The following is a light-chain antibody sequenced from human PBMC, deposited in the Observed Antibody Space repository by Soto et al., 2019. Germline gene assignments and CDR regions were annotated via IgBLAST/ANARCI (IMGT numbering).Light chain of an antibody. CDR3: QHYNNWLGT. Sequence: ERMMTQSPATLSLSPGETATLSCRASQTISKNLAWYQQKPGQAPRLLIYDASTRATDIPDRFSGSGSGTEFTLTISSLKSEDFAVYYCQHYNNWLGTFGGGTKVDIK. CDR1: QTISKN. V-gene: IGKV3-15*01. CDR2: DAS. J-gene: IGKJ4*01.